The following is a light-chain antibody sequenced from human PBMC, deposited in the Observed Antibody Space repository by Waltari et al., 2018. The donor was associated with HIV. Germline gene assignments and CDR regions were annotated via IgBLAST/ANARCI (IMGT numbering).Light chain of an antibody. CDR2: GAS. CDR1: QSVSSY. Sequence: EVVMTQSPATLSVSPGERATLSCRASQSVSSYLAWYQQKPDQAPRRLIYGASTRATGIPRRCVGSGSGTDFTLTISSLQSEDFAVYFCQQYNKWSRGTFGGGTKVEVK. V-gene: IGKV3D-15*01. CDR3: QQYNKWSRGT. J-gene: IGKJ4*01.